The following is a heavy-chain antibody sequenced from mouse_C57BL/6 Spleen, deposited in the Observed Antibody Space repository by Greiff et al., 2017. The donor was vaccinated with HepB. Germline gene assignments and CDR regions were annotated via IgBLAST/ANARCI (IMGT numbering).Heavy chain of an antibody. Sequence: EVQLQQSMPLLARPRASAKMCCSTSRYTFHTYWSHSVIHRHRQGLEWIGAIYPGNSDTSYNQKFKGKAKLTAVTSASTAYMELSSLTNDDSAVYYCTIQVYVDYYRSPHWAELTLAIVS. D-gene: IGHD2-13*01. CDR1: RYTFHTYW. V-gene: IGHV1-5*01. J-gene: IGHJ3*01. CDR2: IYPGNSDT. CDR3: TIQVYVDYYRSPH.